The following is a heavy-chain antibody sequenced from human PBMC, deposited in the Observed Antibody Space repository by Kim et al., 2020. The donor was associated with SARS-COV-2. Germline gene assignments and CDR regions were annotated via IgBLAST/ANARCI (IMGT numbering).Heavy chain of an antibody. CDR3: ARVYFINWFDP. D-gene: IGHD1-26*01. V-gene: IGHV3-66*01. Sequence: RTTYKESVKGTFTISKDNSKNTLYLQMNRLRAEDTAVYYCARVYFINWFDPWGQGTLVTVSA. CDR2: RT. J-gene: IGHJ5*02.